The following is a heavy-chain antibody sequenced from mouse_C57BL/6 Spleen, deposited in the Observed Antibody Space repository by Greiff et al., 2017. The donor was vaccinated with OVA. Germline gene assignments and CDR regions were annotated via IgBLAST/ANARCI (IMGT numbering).Heavy chain of an antibody. V-gene: IGHV1-64*01. D-gene: IGHD1-1*01. J-gene: IGHJ2*01. CDR2: IHPNSGST. CDR3: ARDYGSSYGY. CDR1: GYTFTSYW. Sequence: QVQLQQPGAELVKPGASVKLSCKASGYTFTSYWMHWVKQRPGQGLEWIGMIHPNSGSTNYNEKFKSKATLTVYKSSSTAYMQLSSLTSEDSAVYYCARDYGSSYGYWGQGTTLTVSS.